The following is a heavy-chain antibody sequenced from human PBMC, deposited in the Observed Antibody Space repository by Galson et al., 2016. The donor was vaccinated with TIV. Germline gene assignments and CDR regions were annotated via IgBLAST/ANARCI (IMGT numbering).Heavy chain of an antibody. CDR2: INHKGST. V-gene: IGHV4-34*01. CDR3: ACYPNLFGSGNYYKDFDF. Sequence: SETLSLTCAVSGESLSDYYWNWIRQPPGKGLEWIGEINHKGSTNYNPSLKNRVSMSVDRSKSQFSLRLSSVTAAATAVYYCACYPNLFGSGNYYKDFDFWGQGILVTVSS. D-gene: IGHD3-10*01. J-gene: IGHJ4*02. CDR1: GESLSDYY.